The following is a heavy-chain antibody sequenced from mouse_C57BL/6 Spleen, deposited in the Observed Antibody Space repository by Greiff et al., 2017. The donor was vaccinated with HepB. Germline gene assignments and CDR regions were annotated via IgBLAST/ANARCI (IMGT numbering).Heavy chain of an antibody. V-gene: IGHV3-1*01. J-gene: IGHJ4*01. CDR1: GYSITSGYD. CDR2: ISYSGST. D-gene: IGHD2-1*01. Sequence: EVQLVESGPGMVKPSQSLSLTCTVTGYSITSGYDWHWIRHFPGNKLEWMGYISYSGSTNYNPSLKSRISITHDTSKNHFFLKLNSVTTEDTATYYCARGGPYGNYEDYAMDYWGQGTSVTVSS. CDR3: ARGGPYGNYEDYAMDY.